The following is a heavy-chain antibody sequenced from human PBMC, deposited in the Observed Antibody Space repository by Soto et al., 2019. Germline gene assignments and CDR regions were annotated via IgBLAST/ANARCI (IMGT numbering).Heavy chain of an antibody. CDR2: IYPGDSET. CDR3: ARSPRSSPYFDY. J-gene: IGHJ4*02. D-gene: IGHD6-13*01. CDR1: GYTFSNFW. V-gene: IGHV5-51*01. Sequence: PGESLKISCQCSGYTFSNFWIAWVRQLSGKGLEYMGIIYPGDSETRYSPSFHGKVTISADRSIGTAYLQWSSLEASDSAFYFCARSPRSSPYFDYWGQGALVTVSS.